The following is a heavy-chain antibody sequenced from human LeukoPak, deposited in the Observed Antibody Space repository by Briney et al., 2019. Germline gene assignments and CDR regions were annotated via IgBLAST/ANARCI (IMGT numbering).Heavy chain of an antibody. CDR1: GYTFTSYY. Sequence: VASVKVSCKASGYTFTSYYMHWVRQAPGQGLEWMGWINPSSGGTNYAQKFQGRVTMTRDTSISTAYMELSRLRSDDTAVYYCARGMRIAVNWFDPWGQGTLVTVSS. J-gene: IGHJ5*02. D-gene: IGHD6-13*01. CDR2: INPSSGGT. V-gene: IGHV1-2*02. CDR3: ARGMRIAVNWFDP.